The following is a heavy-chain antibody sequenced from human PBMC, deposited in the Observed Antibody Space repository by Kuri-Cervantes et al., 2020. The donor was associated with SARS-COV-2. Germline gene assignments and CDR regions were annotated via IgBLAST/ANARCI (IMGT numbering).Heavy chain of an antibody. CDR1: GFTFDDYA. D-gene: IGHD3-3*01. CDR3: AKVETASLDY. CDR2: ISWNSGSI. V-gene: IGHV3-9*01. J-gene: IGHJ4*02. Sequence: GGSLRLSCAASGFTFDDYAMHWVRQAPGKGLEWVSGISWNSGSIGYADSVKGRFTISRDNSKNSLYLEMNSLRPGDTAVYYCAKVETASLDYWGQGTLVTVSS.